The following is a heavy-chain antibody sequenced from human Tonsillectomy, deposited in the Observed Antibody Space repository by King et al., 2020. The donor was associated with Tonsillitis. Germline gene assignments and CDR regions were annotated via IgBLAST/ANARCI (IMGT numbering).Heavy chain of an antibody. V-gene: IGHV4-38-2*01. D-gene: IGHD2-2*01. CDR1: GFFINTSYY. CDR2: IYHSGST. J-gene: IGHJ4*02. CDR3: ARGEVV. Sequence: QVQLQESGPGLVKPSETLSLTCAVSGFFINTSYYWGWIRQPPGKGLEWIGTIYHSGSTYYSPSLKSRVTISMDAAKNQFSLNLKSVTAADTAIYYCARGEVVWGQGILVTVSS.